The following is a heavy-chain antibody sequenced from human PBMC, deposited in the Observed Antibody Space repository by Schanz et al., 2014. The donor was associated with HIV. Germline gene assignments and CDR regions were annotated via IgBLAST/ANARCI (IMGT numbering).Heavy chain of an antibody. CDR1: GDTFSSFG. CDR3: ARYPRLIDYNTSQGMDV. Sequence: QVPLVQSGAELRKPGSSVKVSCKTSGDTFSSFGINWVRQAPGQGLEWMGGMIPILDAPNYAQKFQGRVFITADESTSTVKMELSSLRSGDTAVYYCARYPRLIDYNTSQGMDVWGQGTTVTVSS. V-gene: IGHV1-69*01. CDR2: MIPILDAP. D-gene: IGHD1-20*01. J-gene: IGHJ6*02.